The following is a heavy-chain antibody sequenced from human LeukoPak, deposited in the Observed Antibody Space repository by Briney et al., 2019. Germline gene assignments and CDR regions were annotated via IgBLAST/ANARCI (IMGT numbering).Heavy chain of an antibody. J-gene: IGHJ4*02. CDR1: GGTFSSYA. D-gene: IGHD6-13*01. CDR3: ARDSSWHVPVPENPVAFDY. V-gene: IGHV1-69*06. CDR2: IIPTFGTA. Sequence: GASVKVSCKASGGTFSSYAISWVRQAPGQGLEWMGGIIPTFGTANYAQNFQDRVTMTEDTSTDTAYMELSSLRSEDTAVYYCARDSSWHVPVPENPVAFDYWGQGTLVTVSS.